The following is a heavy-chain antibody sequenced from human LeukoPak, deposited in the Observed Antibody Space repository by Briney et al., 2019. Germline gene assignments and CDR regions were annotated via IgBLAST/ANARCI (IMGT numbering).Heavy chain of an antibody. CDR1: GYTFTSYA. J-gene: IGHJ4*02. Sequence: ASVKVSCKASGYTFTSYAMNWVRQAPGQGLEWMGIINPSGGSTSYAQKLQGRVTMTTDTSTSTAYMELRSLRSDDTAVYYCARVSMVGATTFIPSDYWGQGTLVTVSS. CDR2: INPSGGST. D-gene: IGHD1-26*01. CDR3: ARVSMVGATTFIPSDY. V-gene: IGHV1-46*01.